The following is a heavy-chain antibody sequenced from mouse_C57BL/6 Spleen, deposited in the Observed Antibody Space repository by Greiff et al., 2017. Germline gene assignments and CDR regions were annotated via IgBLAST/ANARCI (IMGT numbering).Heavy chain of an antibody. J-gene: IGHJ3*01. CDR1: GFTFSSYT. V-gene: IGHV5-9*01. Sequence: DVMLVESGGGLVKPGGSLKLSCAASGFTFSSYTMSWVRQTPEKRLEWVATISGGGGNTYYPDSVKGRFTISRDNAKNTLYLQMSSLRSEDTALYYCARQGGNYYGSSSAWFAYWGQGTLVTVSA. D-gene: IGHD1-1*01. CDR2: ISGGGGNT. CDR3: ARQGGNYYGSSSAWFAY.